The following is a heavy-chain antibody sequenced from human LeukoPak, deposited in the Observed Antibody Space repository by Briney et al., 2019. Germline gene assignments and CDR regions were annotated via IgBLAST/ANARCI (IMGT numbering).Heavy chain of an antibody. V-gene: IGHV3-21*01. CDR2: ISSSSSYI. D-gene: IGHD2/OR15-2a*01. Sequence: PGGALRLSCAASGFPFSSYSMNWGRQAPGKGLEWVSSISSSSSYIYYADSVKGRFTISRDNVRNSLYLQMNSLRAEDTGIYYCARDQTLVAIGASGYWGQGTLVTVSS. J-gene: IGHJ4*02. CDR1: GFPFSSYS. CDR3: ARDQTLVAIGASGY.